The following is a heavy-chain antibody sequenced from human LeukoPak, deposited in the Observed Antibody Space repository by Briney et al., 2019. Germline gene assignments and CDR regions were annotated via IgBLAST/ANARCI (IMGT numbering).Heavy chain of an antibody. D-gene: IGHD3-16*01. CDR2: IYDKGGT. V-gene: IGHV4-59*01. J-gene: IGHJ4*02. CDR1: GGSISSYY. Sequence: PSETLSLTCTVSGGSISSYYWSWIRQPPGMGLEWLGNIYDKGGTTYNPSLQSRVSISQDTPKRHFSLHLRSVTTADTAVYYCARTVAGSLRLGTPGHYFDFWGQGTLVTVSS. CDR3: ARTVAGSLRLGTPGHYFDF.